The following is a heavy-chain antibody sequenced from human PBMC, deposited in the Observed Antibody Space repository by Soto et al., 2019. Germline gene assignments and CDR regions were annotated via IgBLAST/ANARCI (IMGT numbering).Heavy chain of an antibody. D-gene: IGHD1-1*01. CDR3: ARLASSTEHRFHY. V-gene: IGHV4-59*01. J-gene: IGHJ4*02. CDR2: IYYSGST. CDR1: GGSISSYS. Sequence: QVQLQESGPRLVKPSETLSLTCSVSGGSISSYSWNWIRQPPGKGLEWIGYIYYSGSTNYNPSLKSRVTISVDTSKNQFSLKLHSVTAADSTVQYCARLASSTEHRFHYWGQGTLVTVSS.